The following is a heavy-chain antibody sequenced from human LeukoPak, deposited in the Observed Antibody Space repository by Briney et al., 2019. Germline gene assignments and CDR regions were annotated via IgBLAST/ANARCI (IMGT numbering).Heavy chain of an antibody. CDR2: IYYSGST. CDR1: GGSISSYY. J-gene: IGHJ5*02. V-gene: IGHV4-59*08. D-gene: IGHD6-19*01. CDR3: ARHVPGIAVAGPYNWFDP. Sequence: SETLSLTCTVSGGSISSYYWSWIRQPPGKGLEWIGYIYYSGSTNYNPSLKSRVTISVDTSKNQFSLKLSSVTAADTAVYYCARHVPGIAVAGPYNWFDPWGQGTLVTASS.